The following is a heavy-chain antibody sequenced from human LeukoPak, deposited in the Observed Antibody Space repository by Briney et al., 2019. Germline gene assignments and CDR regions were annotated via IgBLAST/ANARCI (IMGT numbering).Heavy chain of an antibody. CDR3: ARRRYYDGSGYLE. V-gene: IGHV4-39*01. J-gene: IGHJ1*01. Sequence: SETLSLTCSVSGDSVSRSDSYWDWIRQPPGKGLEWIGTIYYSGRTYYSPSLKSRVTMSVDTSNNQFSLNLRSGTAADTAVYYCARRRYYDGSGYLEWGQGTLLSVSS. D-gene: IGHD3-22*01. CDR2: IYYSGRT. CDR1: GDSVSRSDSY.